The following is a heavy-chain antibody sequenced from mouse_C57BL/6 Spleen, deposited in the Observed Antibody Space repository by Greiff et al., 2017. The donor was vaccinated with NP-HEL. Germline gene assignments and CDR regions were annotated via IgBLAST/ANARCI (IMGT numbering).Heavy chain of an antibody. D-gene: IGHD1-1*02. CDR1: GYTFTDYN. CDR2: INPNNGGT. J-gene: IGHJ4*01. Sequence: VQLQQSGPELVKPGASVKMSCKASGYTFTDYNMHWVKQSHGKSLEWIGYINPNNGGTSYNQKFKGKATLTVNKSSSTAYMELRSPTSEDSAVYYCGRGWLDAMDYWGQGTSVTVSS. CDR3: GRGWLDAMDY. V-gene: IGHV1-22*01.